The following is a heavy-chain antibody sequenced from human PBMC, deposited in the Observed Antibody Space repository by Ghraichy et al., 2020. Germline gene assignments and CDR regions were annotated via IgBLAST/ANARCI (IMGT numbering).Heavy chain of an antibody. CDR1: GYSLSELS. J-gene: IGHJ4*02. V-gene: IGHV1-24*01. D-gene: IGHD3-10*01. Sequence: AAVKVSCKVSGYSLSELSMHWVRQAPGKGPEWMGGLDPEVGETIYAQKFQGRVTMTDDTFTDTTYMELSSLRSEDTALYYCATVAYIPPPMYGLASYSPFDNWGQGSLVTVSS. CDR3: ATVAYIPPPMYGLASYSPFDN. CDR2: LDPEVGET.